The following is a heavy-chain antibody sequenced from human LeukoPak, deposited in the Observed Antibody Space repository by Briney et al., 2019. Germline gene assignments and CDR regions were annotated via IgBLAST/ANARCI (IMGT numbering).Heavy chain of an antibody. D-gene: IGHD6-13*01. CDR1: GGSISSYY. J-gene: IGHJ5*02. CDR2: IYTSGIT. V-gene: IGHV4-4*07. CDR3: ARGQGGSWYLMNWFDP. Sequence: SETLSLTCTVSGGSISSYYWSWIRQPAGKGLEWIGRIYTSGITNYNPSLQSRVTISVDTSKNQCSLKLSSVTAADTAVYYCARGQGGSWYLMNWFDPWGQGTLVTVSS.